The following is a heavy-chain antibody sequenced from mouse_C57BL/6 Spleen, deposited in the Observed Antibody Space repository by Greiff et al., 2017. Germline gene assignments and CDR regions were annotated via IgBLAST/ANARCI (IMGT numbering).Heavy chain of an antibody. J-gene: IGHJ2*01. D-gene: IGHD1-1*01. CDR2: IDPEDGDT. CDR3: TTRYYYGSSFFDY. Sequence: EVQLQQSGAELVRPGASVKLSCTASGFNIKDYYMHWVKQRPEEGLEWIGRIDPEDGDTEYAPKFQGKATMTADTSSNTAYLQLSSLTSEDTAVYYCTTRYYYGSSFFDYWGQGTTLTVSS. CDR1: GFNIKDYY. V-gene: IGHV14-1*01.